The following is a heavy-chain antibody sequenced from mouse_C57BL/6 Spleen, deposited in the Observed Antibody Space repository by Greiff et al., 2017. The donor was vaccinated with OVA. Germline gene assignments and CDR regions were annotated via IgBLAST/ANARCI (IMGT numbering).Heavy chain of an antibody. D-gene: IGHD2-2*01. CDR3: ARSSDGYAFDY. J-gene: IGHJ2*01. CDR2: INPGSGGT. V-gene: IGHV1-54*01. Sequence: VQLQQSGAELVRPGTSVKVSCKASGYAFTNYLIEWVKQRPGQGLEWIGVINPGSGGTNYNEKFKGKATLTADKSSSTAYMQLSSLTSEDSAVYFYARSSDGYAFDYWGQGTTLTVSS. CDR1: GYAFTNYL.